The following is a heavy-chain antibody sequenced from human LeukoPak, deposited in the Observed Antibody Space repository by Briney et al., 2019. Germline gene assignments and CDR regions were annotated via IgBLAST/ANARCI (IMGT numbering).Heavy chain of an antibody. J-gene: IGHJ5*02. CDR3: ARDQQDYDFWSGTTNWFDP. CDR2: INSDGSST. CDR1: GFTFSGYW. D-gene: IGHD3-3*01. Sequence: GGSLRLSCAASGFTFSGYWMHWVRQAPGKGLVWVSRINSDGSSTSYADSVKGRFTISRDNAKNTLYLQMNSLRAEDTAVYYCARDQQDYDFWSGTTNWFDPWGQGTLVTVSS. V-gene: IGHV3-74*01.